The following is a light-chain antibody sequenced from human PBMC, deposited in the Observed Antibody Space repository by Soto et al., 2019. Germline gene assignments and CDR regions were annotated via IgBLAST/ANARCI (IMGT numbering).Light chain of an antibody. CDR3: SAWDDSLNGYV. J-gene: IGLJ1*01. Sequence: QSVLTQPPSASGTPGQRVTTSCSGSSSNIGSNTVNWYQQLPGTAPKLLIYSNSQRPSGVPDRFSGSKSGTSASLAIRGLQSEDEADYYCSAWDDSLNGYVFGTGTKVTVL. CDR1: SSNIGSNT. V-gene: IGLV1-44*01. CDR2: SNS.